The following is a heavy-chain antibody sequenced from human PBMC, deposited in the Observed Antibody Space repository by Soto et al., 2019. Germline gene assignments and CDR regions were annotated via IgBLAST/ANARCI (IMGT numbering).Heavy chain of an antibody. Sequence: GGSLRLSCAASGFRFGDHYMTWIRQAPGKGLEWVSKISGDGTTTYYAASVKGRFTVSRDNAKDSLYLQMTSLTAEDTAVYYFGGDPYYYASAFWGQGTRVTVSS. J-gene: IGHJ4*02. CDR1: GFRFGDHY. CDR3: GGDPYYYASAF. D-gene: IGHD3-10*01. V-gene: IGHV3-11*01. CDR2: ISGDGTTT.